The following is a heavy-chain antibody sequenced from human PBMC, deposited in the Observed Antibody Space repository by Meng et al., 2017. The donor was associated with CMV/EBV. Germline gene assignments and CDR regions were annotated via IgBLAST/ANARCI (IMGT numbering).Heavy chain of an antibody. D-gene: IGHD3-22*01. Sequence: SGSYYWSWIRQPPGKGLGWVGYIYYSGGTNYNPYLKSRVTISVDTSKNQFSLKLSSVTAADTAVYYCARSGDGDSDSSGYRMCWFDPWGQGTLVTVSS. J-gene: IGHJ5*02. CDR1: SGSYY. V-gene: IGHV4-61*01. CDR2: IYYSGGT. CDR3: ARSGDGDSDSSGYRMCWFDP.